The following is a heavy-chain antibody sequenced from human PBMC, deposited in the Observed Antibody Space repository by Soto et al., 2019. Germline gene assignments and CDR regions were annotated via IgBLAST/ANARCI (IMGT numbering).Heavy chain of an antibody. CDR2: IYYIGST. D-gene: IGHD3-10*01. CDR1: GGSISSGCYY. V-gene: IGHV4-31*03. Sequence: SETLSLTCTVSGGSISSGCYYWSWIRQHPGKGLEWIGYIYYIGSTYYNPSLKSRVTISVDTSKNQFSLKLSSVTAADTAVYYCARQLHNYYHGMDVWGRGTPVAVSS. J-gene: IGHJ6*02. CDR3: ARQLHNYYHGMDV.